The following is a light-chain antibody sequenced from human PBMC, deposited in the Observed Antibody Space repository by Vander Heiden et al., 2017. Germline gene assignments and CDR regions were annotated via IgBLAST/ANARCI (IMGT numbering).Light chain of an antibody. V-gene: IGKV3-20*01. Sequence: EIVWTQSPGSLSLSPGERASLSCRASQTVSVTHIAWYQQKPGQAPRLLLYNTSSRSTGIPDRFSGSGSGTDFTLTIRILEPEDFGIYYCQREGSTPCAFGQGTKVEIK. CDR1: QTVSVTH. CDR3: QREGSTPCA. CDR2: NTS. J-gene: IGKJ2*02.